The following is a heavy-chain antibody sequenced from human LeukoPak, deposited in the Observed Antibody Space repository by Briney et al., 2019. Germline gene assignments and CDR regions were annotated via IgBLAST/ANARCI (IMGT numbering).Heavy chain of an antibody. Sequence: SETPSLTCAVSGYSISSGYYWGWIRQPPGKGLDWIGSIYHSGTTYYNPSLKSRITISVDTSKNQFSLRLNSVTAADTAVYYCARRGPTSGRGDAFDYWGQGTLVTVSS. CDR1: GYSISSGYY. CDR2: IYHSGTT. D-gene: IGHD6-19*01. CDR3: ARRGPTSGRGDAFDY. V-gene: IGHV4-38-2*01. J-gene: IGHJ4*02.